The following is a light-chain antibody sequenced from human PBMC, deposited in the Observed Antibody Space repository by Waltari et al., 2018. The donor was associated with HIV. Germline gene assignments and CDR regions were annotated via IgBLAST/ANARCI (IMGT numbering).Light chain of an antibody. J-gene: IGLJ3*02. V-gene: IGLV3-25*03. CDR1: ALPKKY. CDR3: QSTDYDGTWV. Sequence: SYDLTQKPSVSVSPGQQARINCSRGALPKKYSSCDRKKAGQAPMLLIYKDIERPSGIPERISGSGSGTGVTLTISDVQAEDEGDYFCQSTDYDGTWVFGGGTKLTVL. CDR2: KDI.